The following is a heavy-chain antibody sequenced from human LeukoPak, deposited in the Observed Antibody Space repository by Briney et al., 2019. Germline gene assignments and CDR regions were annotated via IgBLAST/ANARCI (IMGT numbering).Heavy chain of an antibody. V-gene: IGHV3-53*01. CDR3: ARVLSGRGSLYSYYYYMDV. CDR2: IYSGGST. D-gene: IGHD3-10*01. J-gene: IGHJ6*03. CDR1: GFPFSYYG. Sequence: QSGGSLRLSCAASGFPFSYYGMHWVRQAPGKGLEWVSVIYSGGSTYYADSVKGRFTISRDNSKNALYLQMNSLRAEDTAVYYCARVLSGRGSLYSYYYYMDVWGKGTTVTISS.